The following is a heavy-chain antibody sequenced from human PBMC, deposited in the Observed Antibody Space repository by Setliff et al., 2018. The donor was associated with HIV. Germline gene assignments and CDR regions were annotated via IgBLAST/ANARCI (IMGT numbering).Heavy chain of an antibody. CDR1: GGSITTSSFY. Sequence: SETLSLTCTVSGGSITTSSFYWGWIRQPPGKGLEWIGDIYYSGSTHYNPSLKSRVTISVDTSKNQFSLKLSSVTAADTAVYYCARQPAYSTDWYPPGYFDFWGQGTLVTVSS. CDR2: IYYSGST. CDR3: ARQPAYSTDWYPPGYFDF. D-gene: IGHD6-19*01. J-gene: IGHJ4*02. V-gene: IGHV4-39*01.